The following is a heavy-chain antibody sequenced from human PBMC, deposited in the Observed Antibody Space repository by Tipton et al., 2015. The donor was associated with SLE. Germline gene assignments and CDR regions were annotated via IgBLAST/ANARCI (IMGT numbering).Heavy chain of an antibody. V-gene: IGHV1-18*01. CDR1: GYTFTSYG. D-gene: IGHD3-3*01. CDR3: ARVNYDFWSGSTAWYYMDV. CDR2: ISAYNGNT. J-gene: IGHJ6*03. Sequence: QLVQSGAEVKKPGASVMVSCKASGYTFTSYGISWVRQAPGQGLEWMGWISAYNGNTHYAQKLQGRVTMTTDTSTSTAYMELRSLRSDDTAVYYCARVNYDFWSGSTAWYYMDVWGKGTPVTVSS.